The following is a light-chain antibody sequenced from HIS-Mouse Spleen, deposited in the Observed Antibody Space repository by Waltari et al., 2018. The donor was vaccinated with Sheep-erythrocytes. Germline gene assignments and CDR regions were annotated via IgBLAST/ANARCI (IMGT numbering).Light chain of an antibody. CDR2: AAS. V-gene: IGKV1-39*01. Sequence: DIQMTQPPSSLSASVGDRVTITCRASQSISSYLNWSQQKPGKAPKLLIYAASSLQSGVPSRFSGSGSGTDFTLTISSLQPEDFATYYCQQSYSTPPTFGGGTK. J-gene: IGKJ4*01. CDR1: QSISSY. CDR3: QQSYSTPPT.